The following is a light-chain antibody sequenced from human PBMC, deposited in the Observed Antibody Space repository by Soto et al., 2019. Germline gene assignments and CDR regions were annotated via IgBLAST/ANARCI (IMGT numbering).Light chain of an antibody. CDR1: QSVSSSY. CDR3: QQYGSHLTT. CDR2: GAS. J-gene: IGKJ2*01. Sequence: EIVLTQSPGTLSLSPGERATLSCRASQSVSSSYLAWYQQKPGQAPRLLIYGASSRATGIPDRFSGSGSGTDFTLTISRLEPEDFAVYYCQQYGSHLTTFGQGTKLEIK. V-gene: IGKV3-20*01.